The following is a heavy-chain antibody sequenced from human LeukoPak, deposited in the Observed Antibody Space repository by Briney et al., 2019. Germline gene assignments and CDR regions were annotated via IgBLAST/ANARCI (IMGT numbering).Heavy chain of an antibody. CDR2: ISTYNGYA. D-gene: IGHD6-19*01. CDR3: ARNSSDWYGYMDV. J-gene: IGHJ6*04. CDR1: GYSFISYG. V-gene: IGHV1-18*01. Sequence: GASVKVSCKASGYSFISYGISWVRQAPGQGLEWMGWISTYNGYANYAQKLQGRVTMTTETSTSTAYMELRSLRPDDTAVYYCARNSSDWYGYMDVWGKGTTVTVSS.